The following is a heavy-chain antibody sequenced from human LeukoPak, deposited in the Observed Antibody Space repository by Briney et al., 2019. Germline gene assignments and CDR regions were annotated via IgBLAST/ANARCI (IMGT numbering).Heavy chain of an antibody. V-gene: IGHV1-69*13. CDR1: GGTFSSYA. D-gene: IGHD1-26*01. J-gene: IGHJ4*02. Sequence: GASVKVSCKASGGTFSSYAISWVRQAPGQGLEWMGGIIPIFGTANYAQKFQGRVTITADESTSTAYMELSSLRSEDTAVYYCARSGSYYVDYYFDYWGQGTLVTVSS. CDR3: ARSGSYYVDYYFDY. CDR2: IIPIFGTA.